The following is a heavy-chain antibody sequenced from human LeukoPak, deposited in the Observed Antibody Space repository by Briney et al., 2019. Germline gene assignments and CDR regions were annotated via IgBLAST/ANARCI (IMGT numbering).Heavy chain of an antibody. CDR2: MSPNSGNT. CDR1: GYTFTSYD. D-gene: IGHD2-21*01. J-gene: IGHJ6*03. CDR3: ARTVILYYYYYMDV. V-gene: IGHV1-8*01. Sequence: ASVKVSCKASGYTFTSYDINWVRQATGQGLEWMGWMSPNSGNTGYAQKFQGRVTMTRNTSISTAYMELSSLRSEDTAVYYCARTVILYYYYYMDVWGKGTTVTVSS.